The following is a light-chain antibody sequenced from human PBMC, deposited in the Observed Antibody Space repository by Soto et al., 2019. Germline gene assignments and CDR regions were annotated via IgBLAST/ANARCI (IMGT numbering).Light chain of an antibody. Sequence: EIVLTQSPGTLSLSPGERATLSCRASQSVSSSYLAWYQQKPGQAPRLLIYAASTRATGIAARFSGSGSGTEFTLTISSLQSEDFAEYHCQQYNNWPQTFGQGTKVDIK. CDR1: QSVSSSY. J-gene: IGKJ1*01. CDR2: AAS. CDR3: QQYNNWPQT. V-gene: IGKV3-15*01.